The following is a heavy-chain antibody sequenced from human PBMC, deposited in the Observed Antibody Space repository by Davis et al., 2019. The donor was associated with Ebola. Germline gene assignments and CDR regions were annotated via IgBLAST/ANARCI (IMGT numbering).Heavy chain of an antibody. J-gene: IGHJ4*02. CDR2: IIPILGTP. V-gene: IGHV1-69*13. D-gene: IGHD6-19*01. CDR1: GGTFNTYT. CDR3: ASRATGWSSFDY. Sequence: SVKVSCKASGGTFNTYTLSWVRQAPGQGLEWMGGIIPILGTPNYAQKFQGRVTITADESTSTAYMELSSLRSEDTAVYYCASRATGWSSFDYWGQGTLVTVSS.